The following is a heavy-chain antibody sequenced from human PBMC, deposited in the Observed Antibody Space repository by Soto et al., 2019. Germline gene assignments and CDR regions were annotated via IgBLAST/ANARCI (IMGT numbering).Heavy chain of an antibody. CDR3: ARDLRSRDPYFYGMDF. Sequence: GASVKVSCKASGGALSSYTISWVRQAPGQGLEWMGGLIPIFGTPNYAQKFQGRVTITADKSTSTAYMELTSLRSEDTAVYSCARDLRSRDPYFYGMDFWGQGTTVTVSS. CDR2: LIPIFGTP. V-gene: IGHV1-69*06. J-gene: IGHJ6*02. CDR1: GGALSSYT. D-gene: IGHD3-3*01.